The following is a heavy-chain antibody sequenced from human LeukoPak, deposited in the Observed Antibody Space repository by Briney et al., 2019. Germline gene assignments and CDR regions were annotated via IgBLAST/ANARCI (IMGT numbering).Heavy chain of an antibody. CDR1: GFTFGDHA. V-gene: IGHV3-49*04. CDR2: IRSKAYGGTT. D-gene: IGHD5-18*01. Sequence: GGSLRLSCTASGFTFGDHAMSWVRQAPGKGLEWVGFIRSKAYGGTTEYAASVKGRFTIARDDSKSIAYLQMNSLRTEDTAMYFCTRGPTQLWLYYGMAVWGQGTTVIVSS. CDR3: TRGPTQLWLYYGMAV. J-gene: IGHJ6*02.